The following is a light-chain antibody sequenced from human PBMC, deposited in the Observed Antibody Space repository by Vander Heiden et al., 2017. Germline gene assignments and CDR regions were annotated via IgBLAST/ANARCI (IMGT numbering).Light chain of an antibody. Sequence: SVMTQSPLSLPVTPGEPASISCRSSQSLLHSNGYNYLDWYLQKPGQSPQLLIYLGSNRASGVPDRFSGSGSGTDFTLKISRVEAEDVGVYYCMQGLQTWTFGQGTKVEIK. V-gene: IGKV2-28*01. CDR2: LGS. J-gene: IGKJ1*01. CDR3: MQGLQTWT. CDR1: QSLLHSNGYNY.